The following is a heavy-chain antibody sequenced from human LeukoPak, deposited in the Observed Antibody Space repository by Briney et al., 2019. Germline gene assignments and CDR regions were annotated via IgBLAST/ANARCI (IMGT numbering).Heavy chain of an antibody. D-gene: IGHD6-13*01. CDR3: ARYGQQLVSDY. J-gene: IGHJ4*02. CDR2: ISSSGSTL. V-gene: IGHV3-48*03. CDR1: GFTFSNYE. Sequence: PVGSLRLSCAASGFTFSNYEMYWVRQAPGKGLEWLSYISSSGSTLYYADSVKGRFTISRDNAKSSLYLQMNSLRAEDTAVYYCARYGQQLVSDYWGQGTLLTVSS.